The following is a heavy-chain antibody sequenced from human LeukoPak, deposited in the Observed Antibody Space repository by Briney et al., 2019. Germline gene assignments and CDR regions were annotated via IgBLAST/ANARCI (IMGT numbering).Heavy chain of an antibody. V-gene: IGHV1-2*06. J-gene: IGHJ4*02. CDR2: INPNSGGT. CDR3: ARVECSGGSCYGFY. D-gene: IGHD2-15*01. CDR1: GYTFTGYY. Sequence: ASVKVSCKASGYTFTGYYMHWVRQAPGQGLEWMGRINPNSGGTNYAQKFQGRVTMTRDTSISTAYMELSRLRSDDTAVYYCARVECSGGSCYGFYWGQGTLVTVSS.